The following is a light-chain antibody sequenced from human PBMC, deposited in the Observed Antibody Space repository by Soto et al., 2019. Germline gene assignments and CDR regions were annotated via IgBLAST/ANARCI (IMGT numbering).Light chain of an antibody. V-gene: IGKV1-5*01. CDR3: QQPNGYTWG. J-gene: IGKJ1*01. Sequence: NLTAFTLSENRKYTVTSTFRASQSISSWLHWYQQKPGKAPKSLIYDASSLESGAPSRFSGSRSGTEYTLTIGSLQPEDFATYYCQQPNGYTWGFGQGSKVDIK. CDR2: DAS. CDR1: QSISSW.